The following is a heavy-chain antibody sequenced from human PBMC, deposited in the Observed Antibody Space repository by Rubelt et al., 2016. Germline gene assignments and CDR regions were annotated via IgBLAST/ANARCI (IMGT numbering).Heavy chain of an antibody. V-gene: IGHV4-34*01. J-gene: IGHJ3*02. CDR2: INPSGDT. D-gene: IGHD2-8*01. Sequence: QVQLQQWGAGLLKTSETLSLSCAVYGGSFSGYYWSWIRQSPGKGLEWIGEINPSGDTNYNPSLKKRVTISVDTSKNQVSLKVKSVTAAATAVYYCARDPVLYKTAFDILGQGTMVTVSS. CDR3: ARDPVLYKTAFDI. CDR1: GGSFSGYY.